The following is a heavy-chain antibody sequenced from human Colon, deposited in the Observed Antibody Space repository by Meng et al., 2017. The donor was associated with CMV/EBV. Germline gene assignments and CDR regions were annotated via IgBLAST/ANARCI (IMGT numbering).Heavy chain of an antibody. CDR3: ARRSLYCDY. V-gene: IGHV3-48*03. CDR2: ISSSGSTI. Sequence: GESLKISWAGSGITFSSYVMTWVRQAPGKGLEWVSYISSSGSTIYYADSVKGRFTISRDDAKNSLYLQMNSLRAEDTAVYYCARRSLYCDYWGQGALVTVSS. CDR1: GITFSSYV. D-gene: IGHD3-16*02. J-gene: IGHJ4*02.